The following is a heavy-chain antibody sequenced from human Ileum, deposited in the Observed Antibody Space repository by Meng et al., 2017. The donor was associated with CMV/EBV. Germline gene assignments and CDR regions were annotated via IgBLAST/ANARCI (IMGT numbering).Heavy chain of an antibody. CDR1: GGTFSSYT. V-gene: IGHV1-69*04. CDR3: AREGGQVVPAAYGMDV. D-gene: IGHD2-2*01. Sequence: SVKVSCKASGGTFSSYTISWVRQAPGQGREWRGRIIPILGIANYAQKFQGRVTITADKSTSTAYMELSSLRSEDTAVYYCAREGGQVVPAAYGMDVWGQGTTVTVSS. J-gene: IGHJ6*02. CDR2: IIPILGIA.